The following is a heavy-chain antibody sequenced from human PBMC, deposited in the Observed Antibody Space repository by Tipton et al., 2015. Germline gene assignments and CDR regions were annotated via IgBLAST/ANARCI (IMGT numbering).Heavy chain of an antibody. V-gene: IGHV3-7*01. J-gene: IGHJ4*02. Sequence: SLRLSCAASGFTFSSSWMSWVRQAPGKGLEWVANIRQDGSDKYYVDSVKGRFTISRDNAENSLYLQMSSLRAEDTAVYYCARDLGSGNPFDYWGQGTLVTVSS. CDR1: GFTFSSSW. D-gene: IGHD2-15*01. CDR2: IRQDGSDK. CDR3: ARDLGSGNPFDY.